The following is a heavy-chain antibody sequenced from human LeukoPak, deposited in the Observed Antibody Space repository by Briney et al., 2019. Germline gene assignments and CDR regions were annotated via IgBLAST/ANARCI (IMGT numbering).Heavy chain of an antibody. CDR3: AKVLVLVSAHRYYFDY. V-gene: IGHV3-23*01. CDR2: ISGSGNST. D-gene: IGHD2-15*01. J-gene: IGHJ4*02. Sequence: GGSLRLPCAASGLTFSGSAMSWVRQAPGKGLEWVSLISGSGNSTYYADSVKGRFTISRDNSKNTLYLQMNSLRAEDTAVYYCAKVLVLVSAHRYYFDYWGQGTLVTVSS. CDR1: GLTFSGSA.